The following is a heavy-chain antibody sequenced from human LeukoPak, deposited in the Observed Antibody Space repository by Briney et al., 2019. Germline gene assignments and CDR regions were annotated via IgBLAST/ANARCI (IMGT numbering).Heavy chain of an antibody. CDR1: GFTFSSYS. CDR3: ARSVAAAGTYWFDP. CDR2: ISSSSTI. V-gene: IGHV3-48*04. J-gene: IGHJ5*02. D-gene: IGHD6-13*01. Sequence: GGSLRLSCAASGFTFSSYSMNWVRQAPGKGLEWVSYISSSSTIYYADSVKGRFTISRDNAKNSLYLQMNSLRAEDTAVYYCARSVAAAGTYWFDPWGQGTLVTVSS.